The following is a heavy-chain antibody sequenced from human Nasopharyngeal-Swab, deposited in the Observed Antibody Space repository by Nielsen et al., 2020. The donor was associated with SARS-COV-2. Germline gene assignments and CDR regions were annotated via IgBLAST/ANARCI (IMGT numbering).Heavy chain of an antibody. CDR3: ARGRPITMVRGGKYYYAMDV. CDR2: INHSGRT. D-gene: IGHD3-10*01. Sequence: SETLSLTCAAYGWSFSGYYWSWIRQPPGKGLEWIGEINHSGRTNYNPSLKSRIAISVDTSKNHFSLRLSSVTAADTAVYYCARGRPITMVRGGKYYYAMDVWGQGTTVTVSS. CDR1: GWSFSGYY. J-gene: IGHJ6*02. V-gene: IGHV4-34*01.